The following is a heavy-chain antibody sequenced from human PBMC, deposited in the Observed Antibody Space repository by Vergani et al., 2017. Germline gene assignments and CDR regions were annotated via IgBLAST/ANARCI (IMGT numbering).Heavy chain of an antibody. D-gene: IGHD3-16*01. J-gene: IGHJ4*02. Sequence: QVQLVESGGGVVQRGGSLRLSCAPSGFTLSNYDMQWIRQGPGKGLEFVAFIQFDGSNQYYADSVKGRFTLSRDFSKNTLYLQMNSLRTDDTATYYCAKHFRGWGIDYWCQGTQVIVSS. V-gene: IGHV3-30*02. CDR1: GFTLSNYD. CDR3: AKHFRGWGIDY. CDR2: IQFDGSNQ.